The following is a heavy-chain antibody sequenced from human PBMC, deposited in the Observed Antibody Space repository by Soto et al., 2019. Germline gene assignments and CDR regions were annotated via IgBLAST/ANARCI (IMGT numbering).Heavy chain of an antibody. V-gene: IGHV4-31*03. D-gene: IGHD3-3*01. CDR3: ARAPETPPILGVVRPYFFNY. Sequence: QVQLQESGPGLVKPSQTLSLTCTVSGDSISSGGSYWSWIRQRPGKGLEWIGYIFYSGSFYYTPSLKGRVIISPDTAKNQFSLRLTSVTAADTAVYYCARAPETPPILGVVRPYFFNYWGQGTLVTVSS. CDR1: GDSISSGGSY. CDR2: IFYSGSF. J-gene: IGHJ4*02.